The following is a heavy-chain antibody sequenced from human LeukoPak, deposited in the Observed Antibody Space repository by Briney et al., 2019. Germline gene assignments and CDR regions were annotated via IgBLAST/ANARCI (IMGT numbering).Heavy chain of an antibody. Sequence: ASVKVSCKASGYTFTSYYMHWVRQAPGQGLEWKGIINPSGGSTSYAQKFQGRVTMTRDTSTSTVYMELSSLRSEDTAVYYCARDRGIVVVPAALDYWGQGTLVTVSS. V-gene: IGHV1-46*01. CDR2: INPSGGST. J-gene: IGHJ4*02. D-gene: IGHD2-2*01. CDR1: GYTFTSYY. CDR3: ARDRGIVVVPAALDY.